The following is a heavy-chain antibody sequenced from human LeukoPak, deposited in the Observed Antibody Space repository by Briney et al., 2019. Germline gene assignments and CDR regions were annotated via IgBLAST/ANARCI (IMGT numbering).Heavy chain of an antibody. CDR3: ARGRLQDIAAATIAYLLDDH. J-gene: IGHJ4*02. V-gene: IGHV1-18*01. CDR2: ISAYNGNT. Sequence: GASVKVSCKASGYTFTSYGISWVRQAPGQGLEWMGWISAYNGNTNYAQKLQGRVTMTTDTSTSTAYMELRSLRSDDTAVYYCARGRLQDIAAATIAYLLDDHWGQVTLVTVSS. CDR1: GYTFTSYG. D-gene: IGHD6-13*01.